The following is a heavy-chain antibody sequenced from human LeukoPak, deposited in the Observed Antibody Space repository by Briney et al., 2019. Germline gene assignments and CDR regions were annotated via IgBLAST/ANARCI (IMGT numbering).Heavy chain of an antibody. V-gene: IGHV1-18*01. Sequence: ASVKVSCKASGYIFTSYGISWVRQAPGQGLEWMGWISAYNGNTNYAQKLQGRVTMTTDTSTSTAYMELRSLRSDDTAVYYCARAGRTNRIAAARYYYGMDVWGQGTTVTVSS. D-gene: IGHD6-13*01. CDR3: ARAGRTNRIAAARYYYGMDV. J-gene: IGHJ6*02. CDR2: ISAYNGNT. CDR1: GYIFTSYG.